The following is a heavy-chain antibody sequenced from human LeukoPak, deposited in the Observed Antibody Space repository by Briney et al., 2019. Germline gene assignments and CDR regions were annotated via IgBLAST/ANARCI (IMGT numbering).Heavy chain of an antibody. CDR1: GFTFSSYG. Sequence: GGSLRLSCAASGFTFSSYGMHWVRQAPGKGLEWVAVIWYDGSNKYYADSAKGRFTISRDNSKNTLYLQMNSLRAEDTAVYYCASTMVRGRPYYYYGMDVWGQGTTVTVSS. V-gene: IGHV3-33*01. CDR2: IWYDGSNK. D-gene: IGHD3-10*01. CDR3: ASTMVRGRPYYYYGMDV. J-gene: IGHJ6*02.